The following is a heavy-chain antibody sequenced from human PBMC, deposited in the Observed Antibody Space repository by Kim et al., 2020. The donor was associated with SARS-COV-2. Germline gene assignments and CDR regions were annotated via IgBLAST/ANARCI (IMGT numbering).Heavy chain of an antibody. CDR2: ISYDGSNK. CDR3: ARDWDIVATANFDY. D-gene: IGHD5-12*01. J-gene: IGHJ4*02. Sequence: GGSLRLSCAASGFTFSSYAMHWVRQAPGKGLEWVAVISYDGSNKYYADSVKGRFTISRDNSKNTLYLQMNSLRAEDTAVYYCARDWDIVATANFDYWGQG. V-gene: IGHV3-30-3*01. CDR1: GFTFSSYA.